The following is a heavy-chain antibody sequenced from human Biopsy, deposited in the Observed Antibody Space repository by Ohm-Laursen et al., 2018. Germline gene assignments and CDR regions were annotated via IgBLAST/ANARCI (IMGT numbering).Heavy chain of an antibody. CDR3: AIDRRTMRIGYFDL. V-gene: IGHV3-23*01. CDR2: ISSSGNST. D-gene: IGHD4/OR15-4a*01. Sequence: PRLSCAASGFTFATYGMSWVRQAPGKGLECVAGISSSGNSTYYAGSVTGRFTISRDNSKNTLYLQLNSLRVDDTAVYYCAIDRRTMRIGYFDLWGRGTLVTVSS. CDR1: GFTFATYG. J-gene: IGHJ2*01.